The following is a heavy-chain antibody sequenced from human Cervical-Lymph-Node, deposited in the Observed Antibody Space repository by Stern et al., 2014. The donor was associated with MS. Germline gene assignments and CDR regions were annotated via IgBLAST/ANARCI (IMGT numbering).Heavy chain of an antibody. Sequence: VQLVESGAEVRIPGASVKLSCKASGYRFTNYGIHWVRQAPGQRLECMGWINAGNGNIKYSESFQGRVTFTGDTSGSTVYMELSSLRSEDTAVYYCARDGGYAVAATTIFDYWGQGALVTVSS. CDR1: GYRFTNYG. D-gene: IGHD6-19*01. CDR3: ARDGGYAVAATTIFDY. CDR2: INAGNGNI. V-gene: IGHV1-3*01. J-gene: IGHJ4*02.